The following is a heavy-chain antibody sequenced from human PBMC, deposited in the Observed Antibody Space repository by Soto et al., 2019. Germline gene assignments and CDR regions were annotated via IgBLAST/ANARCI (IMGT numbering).Heavy chain of an antibody. CDR1: GFTFSNAW. Sequence: LGLSCAASGFTFSNAWMSWVRQAPGKGLEWVGRIKSKTDGGTTDYAAPVKGRFTISRDDSKNTLYLQMNSLKTEDTAVYYCTSRYYYGSGSYPGSYYYYGMDVWGQGTTVTVSS. CDR2: IKSKTDGGTT. V-gene: IGHV3-15*01. CDR3: TSRYYYGSGSYPGSYYYYGMDV. J-gene: IGHJ6*02. D-gene: IGHD3-10*01.